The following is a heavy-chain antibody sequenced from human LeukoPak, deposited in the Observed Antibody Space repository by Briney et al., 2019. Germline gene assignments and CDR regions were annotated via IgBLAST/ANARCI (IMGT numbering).Heavy chain of an antibody. CDR3: ARGRLYSSGWTTYDAFDI. V-gene: IGHV3-21*01. J-gene: IGHJ3*02. Sequence: GGSLRLSCAASGFTFSSYSMNWVRQAPGKGLEWVSSISSSSSYIYYADSVKGRFTISRDNAKNSLYLQMNSLRAEDTAVYYCARGRLYSSGWTTYDAFDIWGQRTMVTVSS. D-gene: IGHD6-19*01. CDR1: GFTFSSYS. CDR2: ISSSSSYI.